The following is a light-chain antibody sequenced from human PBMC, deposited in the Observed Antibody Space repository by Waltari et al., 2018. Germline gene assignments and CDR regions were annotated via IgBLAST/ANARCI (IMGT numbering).Light chain of an antibody. Sequence: DIQMTQSPSSVSASVGDRVTITCRASQGISNWLAWYQQKPGIAPNLLIYAASNLRSGVPSRFSGSGSGTDFTLTISSLQPEDFATYYCQQANSFPRTFGQGTKLEIK. CDR3: QQANSFPRT. CDR2: AAS. J-gene: IGKJ2*01. CDR1: QGISNW. V-gene: IGKV1-12*01.